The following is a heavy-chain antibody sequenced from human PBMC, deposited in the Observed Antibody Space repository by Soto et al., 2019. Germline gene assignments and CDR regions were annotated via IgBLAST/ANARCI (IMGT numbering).Heavy chain of an antibody. J-gene: IGHJ6*03. D-gene: IGHD5-12*01. CDR3: TTDPGWLRLRYYYYYYYMDV. CDR1: GFTFSNAW. Sequence: PGGSLRLSCAASGFTFSNAWMSWVRQAPGKGLEWVGRIKSKTDGGTTDYAAPVKGRFTISRDDSKNTLYLQMNSLKTEDTAVYYCTTDPGWLRLRYYYYYYYMDVWGKGTTVTVSS. V-gene: IGHV3-15*01. CDR2: IKSKTDGGTT.